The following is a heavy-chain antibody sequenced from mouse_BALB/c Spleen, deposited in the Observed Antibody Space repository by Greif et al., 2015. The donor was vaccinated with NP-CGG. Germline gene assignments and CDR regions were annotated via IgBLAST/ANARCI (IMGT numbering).Heavy chain of an antibody. CDR2: ISNGGGST. CDR1: GFTFSSYT. Sequence: EVKLVESGGGLVQPGGSLKLSCAASGFTFSSYTMSWVRQTPEKRLEWVAYISNGGGSTYYPDTVKGRFTISRDNAKNTLYLQMSSLKSEDTAMYYCARGGGDYWGQGTTLTVSS. V-gene: IGHV5-12-2*01. J-gene: IGHJ2*01. CDR3: ARGGGDY.